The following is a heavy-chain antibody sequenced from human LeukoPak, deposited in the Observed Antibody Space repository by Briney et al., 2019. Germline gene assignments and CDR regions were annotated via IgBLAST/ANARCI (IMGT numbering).Heavy chain of an antibody. CDR1: GYSFTSHD. Sequence: ASVKVSCKASGYSFTSHDINWVRQATGQGLEWMGWMNPNSGNTGYAQKFQDRVTMTRNTSISSAYLELSSLGSEDTAMYYCASALKRGSAGTLIDHWGQGTLVTVSS. V-gene: IGHV1-8*01. D-gene: IGHD6-13*01. CDR3: ASALKRGSAGTLIDH. CDR2: MNPNSGNT. J-gene: IGHJ4*02.